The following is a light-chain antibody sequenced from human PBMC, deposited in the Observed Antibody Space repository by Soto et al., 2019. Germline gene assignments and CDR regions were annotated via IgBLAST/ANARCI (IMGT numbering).Light chain of an antibody. V-gene: IGLV2-8*01. Sequence: QSALTQPPSASGSPGQSVTISCSGTSSDVGGYKYVSWYQQHPGQAPKLMSFEVSKRPSGVPDRFSGSKSGNTASLTVSGLQDEDEADYYCCAYAGSNKWVFGGGTKLTVL. CDR1: SSDVGGYKY. CDR2: EVS. J-gene: IGLJ3*02. CDR3: CAYAGSNKWV.